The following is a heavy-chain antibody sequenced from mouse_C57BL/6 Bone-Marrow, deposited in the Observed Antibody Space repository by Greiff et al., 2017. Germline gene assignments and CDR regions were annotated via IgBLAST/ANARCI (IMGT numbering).Heavy chain of an antibody. CDR2: IYPGSGST. CDR3: ARWEFITTVVAPYYFDY. D-gene: IGHD1-1*01. J-gene: IGHJ2*01. Sequence: VQLQQPGAELVKPGASVKMSCKASGYTFTSYWITWVKQRPGQGLEWIGDIYPGSGSTNYNEKFKSKATLTVDTSSSTAYMQLSSLTSEDSAVYDCARWEFITTVVAPYYFDYWGQGTTLTVSS. V-gene: IGHV1-55*01. CDR1: GYTFTSYW.